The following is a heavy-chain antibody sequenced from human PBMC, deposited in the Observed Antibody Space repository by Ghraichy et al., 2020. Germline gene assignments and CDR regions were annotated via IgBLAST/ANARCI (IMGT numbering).Heavy chain of an antibody. D-gene: IGHD6-6*01. Sequence: SETLSLTCTVSGGSISSYYWSWIRQPPGKGLEWIGYIYYSGSTNYNPSLKSRVTISVDTSKNQFSLKLSSVTAADTAVYYCARDLAEYSSSSHYYGMDVWGQGTTVTVSS. CDR1: GGSISSYY. CDR2: IYYSGST. V-gene: IGHV4-59*01. CDR3: ARDLAEYSSSSHYYGMDV. J-gene: IGHJ6*02.